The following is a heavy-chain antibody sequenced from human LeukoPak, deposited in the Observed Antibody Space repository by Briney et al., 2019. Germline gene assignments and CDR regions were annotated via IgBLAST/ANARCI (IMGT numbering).Heavy chain of an antibody. CDR2: ITGSSAST. V-gene: IGHV3-23*01. Sequence: GGSLRLSCAVSGFTFSSYAMRWVRQAPGRGLEWVSSITGSSASTYYADSVKGRFTISRDNSKNTLYLQMNSLRAEDTAVYFCAKLDYYDTHWGQGTLVTVSS. D-gene: IGHD3-22*01. J-gene: IGHJ4*02. CDR1: GFTFSSYA. CDR3: AKLDYYDTH.